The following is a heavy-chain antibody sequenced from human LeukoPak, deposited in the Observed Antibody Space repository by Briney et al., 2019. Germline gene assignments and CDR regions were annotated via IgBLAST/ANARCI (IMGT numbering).Heavy chain of an antibody. J-gene: IGHJ5*02. CDR3: ARDQYAVLGGSWFDP. V-gene: IGHV3-23*01. Sequence: GGSLRLSCAASGFTFSTYAMSWVRQAAGKGLEWVSLISGSGGGTYYADSVKGRFTISRDNSKNTLYLQMNSLRAEDTAVYYCARDQYAVLGGSWFDPWGQGTLVTVSS. D-gene: IGHD2-2*01. CDR1: GFTFSTYA. CDR2: ISGSGGGT.